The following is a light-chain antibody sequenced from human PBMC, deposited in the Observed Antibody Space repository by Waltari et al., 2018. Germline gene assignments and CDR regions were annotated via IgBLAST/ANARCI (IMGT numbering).Light chain of an antibody. CDR2: KDT. J-gene: IGLJ2*01. CDR1: VLPKQF. Sequence: SFVLTQPPSLSVSPGQPAKITCSADVLPKQFAYWYLQKPGQAPLLLIHKDTQRPSRVPERFSGSNSGTTVTLTISGVQAEDEADYYCQSADKTGSHVVFGGGTKLTVL. V-gene: IGLV3-25*03. CDR3: QSADKTGSHVV.